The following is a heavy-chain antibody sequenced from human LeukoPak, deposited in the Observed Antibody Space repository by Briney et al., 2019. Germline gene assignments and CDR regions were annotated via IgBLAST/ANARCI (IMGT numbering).Heavy chain of an antibody. J-gene: IGHJ4*02. CDR2: IAHHGNNK. CDR1: GFTFSSSA. V-gene: IGHV3-30*02. D-gene: IGHD2-8*02. CDR3: AKDGSWSCTD. Sequence: GGSLRLSCGASGFTFSSSAMHWVRQGPGKGLEGVAYIAHHGNNKYYADSVKGRFTISRDNSKGSLYLKMNSLRADDTAVYYCAKDGSWSCTDWGQGTLVRVSS.